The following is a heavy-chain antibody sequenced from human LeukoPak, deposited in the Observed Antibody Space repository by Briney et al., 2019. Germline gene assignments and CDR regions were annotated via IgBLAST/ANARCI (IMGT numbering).Heavy chain of an antibody. CDR2: IYYSGST. V-gene: IGHV4-59*01. CDR3: ARATYYYYYMDV. J-gene: IGHJ6*03. CDR1: GGSISSYY. Sequence: ASETLSLTCTVSGGSISSYYWSWIRQPPGKGLEWIGYIYYSGSTNYNPSLKSRVTISVDTSKNQFSLKLSSVTAADTAVYYCARATYYYYYMDVWGKGTTVTVSS.